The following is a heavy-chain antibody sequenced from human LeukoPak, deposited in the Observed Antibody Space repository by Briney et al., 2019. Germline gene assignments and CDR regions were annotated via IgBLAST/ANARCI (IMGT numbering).Heavy chain of an antibody. Sequence: PSETLSLTCTVSGGSICSYYWSWIRQPAGKGLEWIGRIYTSGSTNYNPSLKSRVTMSVDTSKHQFSLKLSSVTAADTAVYYCARNNQVTAYNWFDPWGQGTLVTVSS. V-gene: IGHV4-4*07. CDR3: ARNNQVTAYNWFDP. CDR2: IYTSGST. D-gene: IGHD2-21*02. J-gene: IGHJ5*02. CDR1: GGSICSYY.